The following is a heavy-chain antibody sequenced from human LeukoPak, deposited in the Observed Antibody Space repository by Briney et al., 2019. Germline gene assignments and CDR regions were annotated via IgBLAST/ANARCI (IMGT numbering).Heavy chain of an antibody. CDR3: AKCSGGSCYNAFDI. D-gene: IGHD2-15*01. CDR2: ISGGDGST. CDR1: GFTFSSYG. V-gene: IGHV3-23*01. Sequence: GGSLRLSCAASGFTFSSYGMSWVRQAPGKGLEWVSAISGGDGSTYYADSVKGRFTISRDNSKNTLYLQMNSLRAEDTAVYYCAKCSGGSCYNAFDIWGQGTMVTVSS. J-gene: IGHJ3*02.